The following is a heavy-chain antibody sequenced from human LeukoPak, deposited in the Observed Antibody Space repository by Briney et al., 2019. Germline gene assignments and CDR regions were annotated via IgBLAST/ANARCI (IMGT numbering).Heavy chain of an antibody. CDR1: GGSISMTSFY. CDR3: ARKPFYSSGWHLYWFDP. CDR2: VYYSGST. D-gene: IGHD6-19*01. J-gene: IGHJ5*02. V-gene: IGHV4-39*01. Sequence: SETLSLTCTVSGGSISMTSFYWGWIRQTPGKGLEWIGNVYYSGSTYYNPSLKSRVIISVDTSKNQFSLNLRSVTAADTGVYYCARKPFYSSGWHLYWFDPWGQGTLVTVSS.